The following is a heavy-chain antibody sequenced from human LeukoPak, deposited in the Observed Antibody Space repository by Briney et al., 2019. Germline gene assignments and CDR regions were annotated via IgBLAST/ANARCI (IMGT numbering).Heavy chain of an antibody. CDR1: GYTFTGYY. J-gene: IGHJ5*02. CDR3: ARTGASSGWYVEDWFDP. V-gene: IGHV1-2*02. CDR2: INPNSGGT. D-gene: IGHD6-19*01. Sequence: GASVKVSCKASGYTFTGYYMHWVRQAPGQGLEWMGWINPNSGGTNYAQKIQGRVTMTRDTSISTAYMELSRLRSDDTAVYYCARTGASSGWYVEDWFDPWGQGTLVTVSS.